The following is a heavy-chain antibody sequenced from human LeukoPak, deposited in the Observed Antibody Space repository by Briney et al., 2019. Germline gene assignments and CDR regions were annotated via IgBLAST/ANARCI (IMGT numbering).Heavy chain of an antibody. CDR2: ITSRSETR. D-gene: IGHD2-21*02. V-gene: IGHV3-48*03. CDR1: GFIFGTYD. Sequence: PGGSLRLSCAASGFIFGTYDMNWVRQAPGKGLEWISSITSRSETRYYADSVKGRFTISRDNAKNSPFLQLNSLRADDTAVYYCVRSFAVGSDNFNDYFDYWGQGTLVTVSS. CDR3: VRSFAVGSDNFNDYFDY. J-gene: IGHJ4*02.